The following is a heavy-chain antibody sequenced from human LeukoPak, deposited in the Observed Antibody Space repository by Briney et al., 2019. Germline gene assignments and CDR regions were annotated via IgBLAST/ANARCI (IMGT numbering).Heavy chain of an antibody. CDR2: ISAYNGNT. Sequence: ASVKVSCKASGYTFTSYGISWVRQAPGQGLEWMGWISAYNGNTNYAQKLQGRVTMTTDTSTSTAYMELRSLRSDDTAVYYCARRVTAYYDFWSGYSDYWGQGTLVTVSS. V-gene: IGHV1-18*01. J-gene: IGHJ4*02. D-gene: IGHD3-3*01. CDR3: ARRVTAYYDFWSGYSDY. CDR1: GYTFTSYG.